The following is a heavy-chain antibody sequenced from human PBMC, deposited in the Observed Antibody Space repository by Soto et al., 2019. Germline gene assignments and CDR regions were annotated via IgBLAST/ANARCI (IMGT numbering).Heavy chain of an antibody. CDR2: MNPNSGNT. D-gene: IGHD3-10*01. J-gene: IGHJ6*03. CDR1: GYTFTSYD. CDR3: ARDAVWGVLPNYYYYYYMDV. V-gene: IGHV1-8*01. Sequence: ASVKVSCKASGYTFTSYDINWVRQATGQGLEWMGWMNPNSGNTGYAQKFQGRVTMTRNTSISTVYMELSSLRSEDTAVYYCARDAVWGVLPNYYYYYYMDVWGKGTTVTVSS.